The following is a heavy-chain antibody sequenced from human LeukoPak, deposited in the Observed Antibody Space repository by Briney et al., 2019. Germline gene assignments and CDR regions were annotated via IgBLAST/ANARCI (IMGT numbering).Heavy chain of an antibody. CDR2: VYSGGST. Sequence: GGSLRLSCTATGFIVTNNYINWVRQARGKGLEWVSLVYSGGSTYYADSVKGRFTISRDNSKNMVYLQMNSLRAEDTAMYYCARDPPAVLIDTYGWGQGTLVTVSS. J-gene: IGHJ4*02. V-gene: IGHV3-66*01. CDR3: ARDPPAVLIDTYG. CDR1: GFIVTNNY. D-gene: IGHD2-8*01.